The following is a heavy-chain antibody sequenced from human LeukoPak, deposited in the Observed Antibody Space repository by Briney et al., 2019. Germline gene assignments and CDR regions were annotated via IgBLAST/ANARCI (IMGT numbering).Heavy chain of an antibody. J-gene: IGHJ5*02. CDR3: ARDSGTTGEVKFDP. D-gene: IGHD3-10*01. CDR2: IYTSGTI. CDR1: GGSISSYY. V-gene: IGHV4-4*07. Sequence: SETLSLTCTVSGGSISSYYWSWIRQPAGTALEWIGRIYTSGTITYNPSLKSRVTMSVDTSKNQFSLKLSSVTAADTAVYYCARDSGTTGEVKFDPWGQGTLVTASS.